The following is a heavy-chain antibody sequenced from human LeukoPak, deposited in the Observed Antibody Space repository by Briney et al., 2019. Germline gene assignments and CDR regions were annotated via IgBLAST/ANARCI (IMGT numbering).Heavy chain of an antibody. CDR1: GSSFTGYY. CDR2: INTNSGGT. Sequence: GASVKVSCKASGSSFTGYYIHWVRQAPGQGLEWMGWINTNSGGTSYAQKFQGRITMTRDTSISTAYIELSRLRSDDTAVYYCARDSGYPYYFDYWGLGTLVAVSS. D-gene: IGHD3-22*01. V-gene: IGHV1-2*02. CDR3: ARDSGYPYYFDY. J-gene: IGHJ4*02.